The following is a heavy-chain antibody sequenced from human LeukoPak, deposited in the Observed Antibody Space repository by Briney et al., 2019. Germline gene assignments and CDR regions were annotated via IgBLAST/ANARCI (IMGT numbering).Heavy chain of an antibody. V-gene: IGHV3-15*01. Sequence: GGSLRLSCAASGFTFSNAWMSWVRQAPGKGLEWVGRIKSKTDGGTTDYAAPVKGRFTISRDDSKNTLYLQMNSLKTEDTAVYYCTYEIYGSGSYYYGMDVWGQGTTVTVSS. CDR3: TYEIYGSGSYYYGMDV. J-gene: IGHJ6*02. CDR1: GFTFSNAW. CDR2: IKSKTDGGTT. D-gene: IGHD3-10*01.